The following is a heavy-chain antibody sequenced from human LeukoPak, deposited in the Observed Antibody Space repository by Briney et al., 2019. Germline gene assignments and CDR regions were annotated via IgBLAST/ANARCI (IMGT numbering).Heavy chain of an antibody. J-gene: IGHJ3*02. V-gene: IGHV3-30-3*01. CDR1: GFTFSSHA. CDR3: ARETYYDILTGYIGAFDI. Sequence: GRSLRLSCAASGFTFSSHAMHWVRQAPGKGLEWVAVISYDGSNKYYADSVKGRFTISRDNSKNTLYLQMNSLRAEDTAVYYCARETYYDILTGYIGAFDIWGQGTMVTVSS. D-gene: IGHD3-9*01. CDR2: ISYDGSNK.